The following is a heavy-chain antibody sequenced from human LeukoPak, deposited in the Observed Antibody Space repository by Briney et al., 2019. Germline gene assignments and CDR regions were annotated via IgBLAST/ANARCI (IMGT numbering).Heavy chain of an antibody. D-gene: IGHD5-24*01. CDR2: ISSSGSTI. V-gene: IGHV3-48*03. CDR3: ARATRVEMATIHFDY. CDR1: GFSFRSYA. Sequence: GGSLRLSCEASGFSFRSYAMGWVRQAPGKGLEWVSYISSSGSTIYYADSVKGRFTISRDNAKNSLYLQMNSLRAEDTAVYYCARATRVEMATIHFDYWGQGTLVTVSS. J-gene: IGHJ4*02.